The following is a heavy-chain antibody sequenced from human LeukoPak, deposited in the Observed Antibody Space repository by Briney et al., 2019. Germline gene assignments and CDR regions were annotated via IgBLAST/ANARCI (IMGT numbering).Heavy chain of an antibody. D-gene: IGHD3-3*01. J-gene: IGHJ4*02. CDR2: IYHSGST. CDR3: ARDCLERGGSCD. V-gene: IGHV4-38-2*02. CDR1: GYSISSGYY. Sequence: SETLSLTCTVSGYSISSGYYWGWIRQPPGKGLEWIGSIYHSGSTYYNPSLKSRVTISVDTSKSQFSLKLNSVTAADTAVYYCARDCLERGGSCDWGQGTLVIVSS.